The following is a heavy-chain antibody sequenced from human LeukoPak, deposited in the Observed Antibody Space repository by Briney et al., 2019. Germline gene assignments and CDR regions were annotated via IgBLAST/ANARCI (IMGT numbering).Heavy chain of an antibody. J-gene: IGHJ4*02. CDR3: AKGHGSRWFYFDY. CDR1: GFNFSTYV. Sequence: PGGSLRLSCAASGFNFSTYVMGWVRQAPGKGLEWVSGISDGGGSSYYADSVKGRFTISRDNSKNTLYLQMYRLRAEDTALYYCAKGHGSRWFYFDYWGQGTLVTVSS. V-gene: IGHV3-23*01. CDR2: ISDGGGSS. D-gene: IGHD6-19*01.